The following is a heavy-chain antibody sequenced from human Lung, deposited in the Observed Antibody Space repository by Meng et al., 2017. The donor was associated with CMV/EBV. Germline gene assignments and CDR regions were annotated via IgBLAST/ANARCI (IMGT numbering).Heavy chain of an antibody. CDR1: GFSFSSYG. V-gene: IGHV3-30*02. CDR2: IRYDGSNK. J-gene: IGHJ4*02. CDR3: AKDDSAYFDFRSGYSTPPDY. D-gene: IGHD3-3*01. Sequence: SCAASGFSFSSYGMQWVRQAPGKGLEWVAFIRYDGSNKYYVDSVKGRFTISRDNSKNMLYLQMNSLRVADTAVYYCAKDDSAYFDFRSGYSTPPDYWXQGTLVTVSS.